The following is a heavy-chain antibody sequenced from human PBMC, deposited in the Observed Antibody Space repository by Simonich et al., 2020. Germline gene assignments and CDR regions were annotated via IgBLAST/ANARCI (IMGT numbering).Heavy chain of an antibody. CDR1: GFTFSSYS. CDR3: ARWIAVAGTGAYGMDV. D-gene: IGHD6-19*01. Sequence: EVQLVESGGGLVKPGGSLRLSCAASGFTFSSYSMNWVRQAPGKGLEWVSSISSSSSYIYYADSVKGRFTISRDNDKNSLYLKMNSLRAEDTAVYYCARWIAVAGTGAYGMDVWGQGTTVTVSS. CDR2: ISSSSSYI. V-gene: IGHV3-21*01. J-gene: IGHJ6*02.